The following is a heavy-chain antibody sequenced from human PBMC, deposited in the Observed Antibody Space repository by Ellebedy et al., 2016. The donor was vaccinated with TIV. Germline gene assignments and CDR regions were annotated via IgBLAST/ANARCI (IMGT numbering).Heavy chain of an antibody. D-gene: IGHD5-18*01. CDR2: INANGVSI. Sequence: PGGSLTLSCAASGFTFSSYAMSWVRQAPGQGLEWVSGINANGVSIAYADSVKGRFTISRENSKGTVDLQMNSLRVEDTAVYFCAKDRTPGDGYWVFDDWGQGTLVTVSS. V-gene: IGHV3-23*01. J-gene: IGHJ4*02. CDR1: GFTFSSYA. CDR3: AKDRTPGDGYWVFDD.